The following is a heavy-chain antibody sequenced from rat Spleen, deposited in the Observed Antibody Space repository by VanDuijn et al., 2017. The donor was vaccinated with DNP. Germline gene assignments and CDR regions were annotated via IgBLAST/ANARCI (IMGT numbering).Heavy chain of an antibody. CDR1: GFSLTSYN. J-gene: IGHJ4*01. V-gene: IGHV2-41*01. Sequence: QVQLEESGPGLVQPSQTLSLVCTVSGFSLTSYNVHWVRQPPGKGLEWMGVIWNTGGPRYNSALKSRLSFSKATSKSQVFLKLNRLQTEDTATYYCARDLIIRDTTSAMDAWGQGTSVTVSS. CDR2: IWNTGGP. D-gene: IGHD4-3*01. CDR3: ARDLIIRDTTSAMDA.